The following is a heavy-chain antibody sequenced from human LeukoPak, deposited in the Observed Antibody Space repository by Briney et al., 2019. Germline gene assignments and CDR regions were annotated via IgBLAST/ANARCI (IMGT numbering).Heavy chain of an antibody. CDR3: ANAKYYSSGWSLYYFNY. CDR1: GFPLSPYV. Sequence: GGPLRLSRAASGFPLSPYVMSWVRQAPGKALEWVSTISCRDVSTDYADSVKGRYTISRDNSKNTLYLQMNRLRAEDTAVYYCANAKYYSSGWSLYYFNYWGQGTLVTVSS. CDR2: ISCRDVST. J-gene: IGHJ4*02. D-gene: IGHD6-19*01. V-gene: IGHV3-23*01.